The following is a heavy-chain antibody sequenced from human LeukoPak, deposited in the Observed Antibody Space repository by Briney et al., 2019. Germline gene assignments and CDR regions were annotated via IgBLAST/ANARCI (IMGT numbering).Heavy chain of an antibody. Sequence: RASQTLSLTCTVSGGSISSGGYYWRWIRQHPGKGMEWIGYIYYSGSTYYNPSLKSRVTISLDTSKNQFSLKLSSVTAADTAVYYCARDNYSFDYWGQGTLVTVSS. J-gene: IGHJ4*02. V-gene: IGHV4-31*03. CDR2: IYYSGST. D-gene: IGHD4-11*01. CDR1: GGSISSGGYY. CDR3: ARDNYSFDY.